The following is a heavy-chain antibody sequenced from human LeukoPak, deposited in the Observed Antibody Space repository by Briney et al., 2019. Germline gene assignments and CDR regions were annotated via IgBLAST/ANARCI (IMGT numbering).Heavy chain of an antibody. CDR2: VHYSGST. CDR3: AGATSREAFDI. J-gene: IGHJ3*02. CDR1: GGSISDYY. V-gene: IGHV4-59*01. Sequence: SETLSLTCTVSGGSISDYYWSRIRQPPGKRLEWIGYVHYSGSTNYTPSLKSRVTISINTSKNQSSLRLSPVTAADTAVYYCAGATSREAFDIWGQGTPVTVSS. D-gene: IGHD2-2*01.